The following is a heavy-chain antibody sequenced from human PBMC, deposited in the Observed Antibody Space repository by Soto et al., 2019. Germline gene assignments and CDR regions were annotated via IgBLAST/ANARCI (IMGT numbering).Heavy chain of an antibody. CDR1: GFSLSTSGMC. J-gene: IGHJ4*02. V-gene: IGHV2-70*01. Sequence: SGPTLVNPTQTLTLTCTFSGFSLSTSGMCVSWIRQPPGKALEWLALIDWDDDKYYSTSLKTRLTISKDTSKNQVVLTMTNMDPVDTATYYCAPKPHPISNLGYWRQGTLVTVSS. CDR3: APKPHPISNLGY. CDR2: IDWDDDK. D-gene: IGHD2-21*01.